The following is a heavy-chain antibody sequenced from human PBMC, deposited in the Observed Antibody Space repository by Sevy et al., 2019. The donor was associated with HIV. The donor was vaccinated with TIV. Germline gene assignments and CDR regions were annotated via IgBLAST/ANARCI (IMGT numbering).Heavy chain of an antibody. D-gene: IGHD5-18*01. CDR3: ARVSRVRGYSYSYYFDY. CDR2: INSDGSST. J-gene: IGHJ4*02. V-gene: IGHV3-74*01. Sequence: GGSLRLSCAASGFTFSSYWMHWVRQAPGKGLVWVSRINSDGSSTSYADSVKGRFTISRDNAKNTLYLQMNSLRAEDTAVYYCARVSRVRGYSYSYYFDYWGQGTLVTVSS. CDR1: GFTFSSYW.